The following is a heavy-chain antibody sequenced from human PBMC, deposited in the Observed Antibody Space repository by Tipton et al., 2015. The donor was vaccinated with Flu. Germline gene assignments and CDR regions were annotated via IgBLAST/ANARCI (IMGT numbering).Heavy chain of an antibody. V-gene: IGHV4-61*09. J-gene: IGHJ6*02. CDR1: GVSISSAGFY. CDR2: IYSSGST. CDR3: ARGYSAPHYNYRYYDLDV. D-gene: IGHD3-10*01. Sequence: TLSLTCTVSGVSISSAGFYWTWIRQPAGKGLEWIGQIYSSGSTDFHPSLYSRVTMSLDSSKNQSSLNLTSVTAADTAVYFCARGYSAPHYNYRYYDLDVWGRGTTVTVSS.